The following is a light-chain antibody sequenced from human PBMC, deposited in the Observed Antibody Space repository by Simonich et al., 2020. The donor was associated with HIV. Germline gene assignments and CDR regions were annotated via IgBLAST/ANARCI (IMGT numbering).Light chain of an antibody. CDR1: QSVLYSSNNKND. Sequence: DIVMTQSPDSLAVSLGERATINCKSSQSVLYSSNNKNDLAWYQHKPGQPPKLLISWASTRESGVPDRFSGSGSGTDFTLTISSLQAEDVAVYFCQQCHSHPHTFGQGTKVEIK. V-gene: IGKV4-1*01. CDR2: WAS. J-gene: IGKJ2*01. CDR3: QQCHSHPHT.